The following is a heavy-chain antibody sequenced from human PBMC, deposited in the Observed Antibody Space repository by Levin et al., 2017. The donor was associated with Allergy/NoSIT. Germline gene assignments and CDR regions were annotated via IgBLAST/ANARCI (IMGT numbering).Heavy chain of an antibody. D-gene: IGHD5-18*01. CDR1: GFTFSSYE. Sequence: GGSLRLSCAASGFTFSSYEMNWVRQAPGKGLEWVSYISSSGSTIYYADSVKGRFTISRDNAKNSLYLQMNSLRAEDTAVYYCARAEPRYTYTFDYWGQGTLVTVSS. V-gene: IGHV3-48*03. CDR2: ISSSGSTI. CDR3: ARAEPRYTYTFDY. J-gene: IGHJ4*02.